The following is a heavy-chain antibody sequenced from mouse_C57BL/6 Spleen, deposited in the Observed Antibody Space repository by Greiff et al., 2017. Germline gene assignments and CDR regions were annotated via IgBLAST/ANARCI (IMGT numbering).Heavy chain of an antibody. D-gene: IGHD2-2*01. CDR1: GYAFSSSW. CDR2: IYPGDGDT. V-gene: IGHV1-82*01. Sequence: QVQLQQPGPELVKPGASVKISCKASGYAFSSSWMNWVKQRPGKGLEWIGRIYPGDGDTNYNGKFKGKDTLTADKSSSTAYMQLSSLTSEDSAVYFCARMVTTGIAYWGQGTLVTVSA. J-gene: IGHJ3*01. CDR3: ARMVTTGIAY.